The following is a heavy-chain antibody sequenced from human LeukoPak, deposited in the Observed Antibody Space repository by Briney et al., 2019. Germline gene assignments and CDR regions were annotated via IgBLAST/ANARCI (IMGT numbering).Heavy chain of an antibody. CDR1: GFTFGSYA. CDR3: AKGADGYSYGRRGDY. V-gene: IGHV3-23*01. CDR2: ISGSGGST. D-gene: IGHD5-18*01. J-gene: IGHJ4*02. Sequence: GGSLRLSCVGSGFTFGSYAMTWVRQAPGKGLEWVAVISGSGGSTYYAGSVQGRFTISRDNFKNTVYLQMNSLRAEDTAVYYCAKGADGYSYGRRGDYWGQGTLVTVSS.